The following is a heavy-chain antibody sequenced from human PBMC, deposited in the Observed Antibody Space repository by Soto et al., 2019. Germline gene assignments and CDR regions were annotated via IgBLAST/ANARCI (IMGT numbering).Heavy chain of an antibody. Sequence: PGGSLRLSCAASGFTFSDYYMSWIRQAPGKGLEWVSYISSSGSTIYYADSVKGRFTISRDNAKNSLYLQMNSLRAEDTAVYYCASRSITMVRGVQTFDYWGQGTLVTVSS. CDR3: ASRSITMVRGVQTFDY. D-gene: IGHD3-10*01. J-gene: IGHJ4*02. CDR2: ISSSGSTI. V-gene: IGHV3-11*01. CDR1: GFTFSDYY.